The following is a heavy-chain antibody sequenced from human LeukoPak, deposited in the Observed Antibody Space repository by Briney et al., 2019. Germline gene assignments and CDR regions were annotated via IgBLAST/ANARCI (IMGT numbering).Heavy chain of an antibody. Sequence: GGSLRLSCAASGFTFSSYWMSWVRQAPGKGLEWVANIKQDGSEKYYVDSVKGRFTISRDNAKSPLYLQMNSLRAEDTAVYYCARGVIVVVVAATLLDYWGQGTLVTVSS. V-gene: IGHV3-7*01. J-gene: IGHJ4*02. CDR3: ARGVIVVVVAATLLDY. CDR2: IKQDGSEK. CDR1: GFTFSSYW. D-gene: IGHD2-15*01.